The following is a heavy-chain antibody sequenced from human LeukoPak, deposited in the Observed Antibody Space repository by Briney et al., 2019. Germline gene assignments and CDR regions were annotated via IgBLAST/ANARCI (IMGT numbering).Heavy chain of an antibody. D-gene: IGHD3-10*01. CDR3: ARVARFGNPSKAFQH. V-gene: IGHV4-59*01. J-gene: IGHJ1*01. CDR1: GGSISSYC. Sequence: SETLSLTCTVSGGSISSYCWSWIRQPPGKGLEWIGYIYYSGSTNYNPSLKSRVTISVDTSKNQFSLKLSSVTAADTAVYYCARVARFGNPSKAFQHWGQGTLVTVSS. CDR2: IYYSGST.